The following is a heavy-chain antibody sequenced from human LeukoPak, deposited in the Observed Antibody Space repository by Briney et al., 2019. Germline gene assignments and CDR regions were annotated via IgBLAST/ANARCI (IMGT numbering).Heavy chain of an antibody. V-gene: IGHV3-48*03. J-gene: IGHJ3*02. CDR1: GFTFSSYE. CDR2: ISSSGSRI. CDR3: ARGNWIGGFDI. Sequence: GGSLRLSCAASGFTFSSYEMNWVRQAPGKGLEWISHISSSGSRIYYADSVKGRFTISRDNAKNSLYLQMNGLRVEDTAVYYCARGNWIGGFDIWGQGTMVTVSS. D-gene: IGHD3-3*01.